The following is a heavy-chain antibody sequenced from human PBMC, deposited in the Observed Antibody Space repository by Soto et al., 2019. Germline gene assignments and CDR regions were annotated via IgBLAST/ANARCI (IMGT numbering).Heavy chain of an antibody. D-gene: IGHD3-10*01. CDR2: IYHSGST. J-gene: IGHJ6*02. CDR1: GYSISSGYY. V-gene: IGHV4-38-2*01. CDR3: ARVGGYGMDV. Sequence: PSETLSLTCAVSGYSISSGYYWGWIRQPPGKGLEWIGSIYHSGSTYNNPSLKSRVTISVDTSKNQLSLKLSSVTAADTAVYYCARVGGYGMDVWGQGTTVTVSS.